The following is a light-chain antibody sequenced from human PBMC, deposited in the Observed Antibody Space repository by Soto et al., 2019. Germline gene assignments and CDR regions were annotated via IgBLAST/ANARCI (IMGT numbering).Light chain of an antibody. Sequence: DIQLTQSPSSLSASVGDRVTITCRASQRVSGRLGWDQEKRGKGGKSLIYLVSYLQTGVPSRFIGSGSGTDFTLTINNLQPEDFATYYCQQYDIYPLTFGGGTKVEI. CDR2: LVS. V-gene: IGKV1D-16*01. CDR3: QQYDIYPLT. J-gene: IGKJ4*01. CDR1: QRVSGR.